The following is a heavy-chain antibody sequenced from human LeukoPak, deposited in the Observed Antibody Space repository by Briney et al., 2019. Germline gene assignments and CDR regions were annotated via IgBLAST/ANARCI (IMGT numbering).Heavy chain of an antibody. D-gene: IGHD1-26*01. V-gene: IGHV6-1*01. CDR2: TYYRSKWYN. Sequence: SQTLSLTCAISGAVVSSNSATWNWIRQSPSRGLEWLGRTYYRSKWYNDYAVSVKSRIATNPDTSKNQFSLQLNSVTPEDTAVFYCLRGAPVGRSFDYWGQGTQVTVSS. CDR3: LRGAPVGRSFDY. CDR1: GAVVSSNSAT. J-gene: IGHJ4*02.